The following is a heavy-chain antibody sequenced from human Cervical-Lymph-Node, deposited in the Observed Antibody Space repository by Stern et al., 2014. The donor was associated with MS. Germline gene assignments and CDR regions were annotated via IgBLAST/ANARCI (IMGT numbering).Heavy chain of an antibody. Sequence: QLVQSGAEVKKPGASVKVSCKASGYTFTSYAMHWVRQAPGQRLEWMGWINAGNGNTKYSQKFQGRVTITRDTSASTAYMELSSLRSEDTAVYYCARRSFGQWLVGSDYYYGMDVWGQGTTVTVSS. V-gene: IGHV1-3*01. J-gene: IGHJ6*02. CDR3: ARRSFGQWLVGSDYYYGMDV. CDR2: INAGNGNT. CDR1: GYTFTSYA. D-gene: IGHD6-19*01.